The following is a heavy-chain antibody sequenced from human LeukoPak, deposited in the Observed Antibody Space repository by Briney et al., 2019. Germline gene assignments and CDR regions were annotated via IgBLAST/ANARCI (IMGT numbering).Heavy chain of an antibody. J-gene: IGHJ3*02. CDR2: FYSGGDT. D-gene: IGHD4/OR15-4a*01. CDR1: GFTVSSNH. V-gene: IGHV3-53*01. CDR3: ARDASDYLTMVTTLRHDAFDI. Sequence: PGGSLRLSCAVSGFTVSSNHMSWVRQAPGKGLEWVSVFYSGGDTHYADSVKGRFTISRDNSKNTLYLQMNSLRVEDTAVYYCARDASDYLTMVTTLRHDAFDIWGQGTMVTVSS.